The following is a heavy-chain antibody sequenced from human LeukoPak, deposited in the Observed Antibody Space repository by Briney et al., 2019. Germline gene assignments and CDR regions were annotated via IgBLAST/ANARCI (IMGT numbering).Heavy chain of an antibody. CDR3: ASTSYGDVNYFDY. D-gene: IGHD4-17*01. CDR1: GGSFSGYY. CDR2: IYYSGST. J-gene: IGHJ4*02. V-gene: IGHV4-59*01. Sequence: PSETLSLTCAVYGGSFSGYYWSWIRQPPGKRLEWIGYIYYSGSTNYNPSLKSRVTISVDTSKNHFSLELSSVTAADTAVYYCASTSYGDVNYFDYWGQGTLVTVSS.